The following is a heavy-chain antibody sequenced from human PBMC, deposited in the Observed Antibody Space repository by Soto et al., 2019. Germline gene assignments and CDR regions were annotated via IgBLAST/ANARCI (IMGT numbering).Heavy chain of an antibody. CDR2: ISGSGSTT. J-gene: IGHJ4*02. Sequence: QVHLEKSGGGLVKPGGSLRLSCTASGFTFSDYYMSWIRQAPGKGLEWLAYISGSGSTTYYTDSVKGRFAISRDNARTSLYLQINSLRVEDSAVYYCARSSLTYFEFWGQGTLVTVSS. CDR3: ARSSLTYFEF. V-gene: IGHV3-11*01. CDR1: GFTFSDYY.